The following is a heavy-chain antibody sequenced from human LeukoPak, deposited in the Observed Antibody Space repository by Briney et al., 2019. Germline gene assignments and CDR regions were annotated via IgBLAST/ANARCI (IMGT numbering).Heavy chain of an antibody. J-gene: IGHJ5*01. CDR3: AKDGPPRWLDS. V-gene: IGHV3-23*01. CDR2: ICGAGGSA. Sequence: GGSLRLSCAASGFTFSRYAMSWVRQTPGKGLEWVSSICGAGGSAYYADSVKGRFTISRDNSKNTVYVQMNSLRAEDTAVYYCAKDGPPRWLDSWGQGTQVTVSS. CDR1: GFTFSRYA.